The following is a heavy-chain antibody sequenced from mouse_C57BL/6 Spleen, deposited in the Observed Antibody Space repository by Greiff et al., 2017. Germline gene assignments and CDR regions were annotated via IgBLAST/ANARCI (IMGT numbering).Heavy chain of an antibody. CDR3: NDGSGNY. Sequence: VQLQQSGAELVRPGASVKLSCTASGFNIKDDYMHWVKQRPEQGLEWIGWIDTENGDTEYASKFQGKATITADTSSNTADLQRSSLTSEDTAVYYCNDGSGNYWGQGTTLTVSS. CDR2: IDTENGDT. CDR1: GFNIKDDY. V-gene: IGHV14-4*01. D-gene: IGHD1-1*01. J-gene: IGHJ2*01.